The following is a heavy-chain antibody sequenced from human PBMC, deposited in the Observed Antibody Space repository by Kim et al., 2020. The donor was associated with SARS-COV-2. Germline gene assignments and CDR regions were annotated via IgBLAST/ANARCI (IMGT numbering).Heavy chain of an antibody. J-gene: IGHJ4*02. V-gene: IGHV4-59*08. CDR1: GGSISSYY. Sequence: SETLSLTCTVSGGSISSYYWSWIRQPPGKGLEWIGYIYYSGSTNYNPSLKSRVTISVDTSKNQFSLKLSSVTAADTAVYYCARHGSLVVPAAMSLDYWGQGTLVTVSS. CDR3: ARHGSLVVPAAMSLDY. CDR2: IYYSGST. D-gene: IGHD2-2*01.